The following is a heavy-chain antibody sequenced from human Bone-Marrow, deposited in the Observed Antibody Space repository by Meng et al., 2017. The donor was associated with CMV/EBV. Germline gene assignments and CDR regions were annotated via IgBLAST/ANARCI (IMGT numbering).Heavy chain of an antibody. V-gene: IGHV3-7*01. D-gene: IGHD6-19*01. CDR2: IKQDGSEK. Sequence: GGSLRLSCAASGFTFSSYWMTWVRQAPGEGLEWVANIKQDGSEKYYVDSVKGRFTISRDNAKNSLYLQMNSLRAEDTAVYYCARTGYSSGWYGYFQHWGQGTLVTVSS. CDR3: ARTGYSSGWYGYFQH. J-gene: IGHJ1*01. CDR1: GFTFSSYW.